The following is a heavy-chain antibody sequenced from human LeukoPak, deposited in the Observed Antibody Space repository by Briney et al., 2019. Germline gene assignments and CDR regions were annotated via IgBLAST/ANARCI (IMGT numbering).Heavy chain of an antibody. CDR3: ARDGLAVAGTPYYYYMDV. Sequence: PGGPLRLSCAASGFTFSSYAMHWVRQATGKGREGVAVISYDGSNKYYADSVKGRFTISRDNSKNTLYLQMNSLRAEDTAVYYCARDGLAVAGTPYYYYMDVWGKGTTVTVSS. CDR1: GFTFSSYA. J-gene: IGHJ6*03. CDR2: ISYDGSNK. D-gene: IGHD6-19*01. V-gene: IGHV3-30*04.